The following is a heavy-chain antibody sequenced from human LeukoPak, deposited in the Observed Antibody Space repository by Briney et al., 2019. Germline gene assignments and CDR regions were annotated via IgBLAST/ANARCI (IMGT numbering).Heavy chain of an antibody. CDR1: GGTFSSYA. V-gene: IGHV1-69*04. CDR3: ARGHCSGGSCYRAPQRPNWFDP. Sequence: SVKVSCKASGGTFSSYAVSWVRQAPGQGLEWMGRIIPIFGIANYAQKFQGRVTITADKSTSTAYMELSSLRSEDTAVYYCARGHCSGGSCYRAPQRPNWFDPWGQGTLVTVSS. CDR2: IIPIFGIA. J-gene: IGHJ5*02. D-gene: IGHD2-15*01.